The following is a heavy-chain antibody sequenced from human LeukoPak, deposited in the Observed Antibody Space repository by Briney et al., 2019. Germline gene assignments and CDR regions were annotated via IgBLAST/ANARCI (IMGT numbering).Heavy chain of an antibody. CDR2: NNHSGST. CDR1: GGSFSGYY. CDR3: ARQGRQLTDY. D-gene: IGHD6-13*01. Sequence: SETLSLTCAVYGGSFSGYYWSWIRQPPGKGLEWIGENNHSGSTNYNPSLKSRVTISVDTSKNQFSLKLSSVTAADTAVYYCARQGRQLTDYWGQGTLVTVSS. V-gene: IGHV4-34*01. J-gene: IGHJ4*02.